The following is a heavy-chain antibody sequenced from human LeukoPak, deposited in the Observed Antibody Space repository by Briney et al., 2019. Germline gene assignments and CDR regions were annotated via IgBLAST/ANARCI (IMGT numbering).Heavy chain of an antibody. J-gene: IGHJ5*02. Sequence: SETLSLTCTVSGGSIRSYYRSWVRQPAGKGLEWIGRIHTSGSTNHNPYLKRRVTMSVDTSKNQFSLKLSSVTAADTAVYYCARDSGAVVVPAARPSWFDPWGQGTLVTVSS. D-gene: IGHD2-2*01. V-gene: IGHV4-4*07. CDR3: ARDSGAVVVPAARPSWFDP. CDR2: IHTSGST. CDR1: GGSIRSYY.